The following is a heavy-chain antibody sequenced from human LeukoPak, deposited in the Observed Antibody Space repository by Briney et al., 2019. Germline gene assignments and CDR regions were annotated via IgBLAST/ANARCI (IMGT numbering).Heavy chain of an antibody. CDR1: GFTFSSYG. CDR2: IRYDGSNK. D-gene: IGHD2-2*01. Sequence: PGGSLRLSCAASGFTFSSYGMHWVRQAPGKGLEWVAFIRYDGSNKYYADSVKGRFTISRDNSKNTLYLQMNSLRAEGTAVYYCAKVSLGYCSSTSCPHYYYMDVWGKGTTVTISS. J-gene: IGHJ6*03. V-gene: IGHV3-30*02. CDR3: AKVSLGYCSSTSCPHYYYMDV.